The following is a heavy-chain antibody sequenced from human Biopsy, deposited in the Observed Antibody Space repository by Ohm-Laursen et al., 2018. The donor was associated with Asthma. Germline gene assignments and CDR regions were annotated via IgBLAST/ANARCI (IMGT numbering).Heavy chain of an antibody. V-gene: IGHV1-69*01. D-gene: IGHD2-2*01. CDR3: ARKAGSCISRTCYSLDF. CDR1: GDTFNTYV. J-gene: IGHJ4*02. Sequence: SSVKVSCKSLGDTFNTYVIGWVRQAPGQGLEWMGGINSVFGTTTYPQKFQNRVTITADDSTSTVYMELSSLRSEDTAVYYCARKAGSCISRTCYSLDFWGQGTLVTVSS. CDR2: INSVFGTT.